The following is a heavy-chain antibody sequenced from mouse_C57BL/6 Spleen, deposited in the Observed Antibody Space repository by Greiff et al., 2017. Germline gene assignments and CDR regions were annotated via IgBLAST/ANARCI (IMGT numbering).Heavy chain of an antibody. J-gene: IGHJ3*01. CDR2: IYPGDGDT. D-gene: IGHD2-4*01. CDR3: AREDYDYDGAY. V-gene: IGHV1-80*01. Sequence: VKLVESGAELVKPGASVKISCKASGYAFSSYWMNWVKQRPGKGLEWIGQIYPGDGDTNYNGKFKGKATLTADKSSSTAYMQLSSLTSEDSAVYFCAREDYDYDGAYWGQGTLVTVSA. CDR1: GYAFSSYW.